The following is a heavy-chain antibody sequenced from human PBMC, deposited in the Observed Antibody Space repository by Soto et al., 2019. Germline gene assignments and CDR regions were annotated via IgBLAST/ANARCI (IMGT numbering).Heavy chain of an antibody. CDR2: INPNSGGT. CDR3: AREWVEAASAPYYYYGMDV. D-gene: IGHD6-13*01. J-gene: IGHJ6*02. CDR1: GYTFTGYY. Sequence: ASVKVSCKASGYTFTGYYMHWVRQAPGQGLEWMGWINPNSGGTNYAQKFQGWVTMTRDTSISTAYMELSRLRSDDTAVYYCAREWVEAASAPYYYYGMDVWGQGTTVTVSS. V-gene: IGHV1-2*04.